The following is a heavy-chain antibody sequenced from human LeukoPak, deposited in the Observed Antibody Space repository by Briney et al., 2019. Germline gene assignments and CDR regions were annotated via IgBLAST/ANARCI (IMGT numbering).Heavy chain of an antibody. V-gene: IGHV4-4*02. CDR3: ARALCRGYTCFSYQDY. D-gene: IGHD3-22*01. CDR2: ILGSGTT. Sequence: SETLSLTCAVSGDSTTNHNYWWTWVRRPPGMGLEWIGEILGSGTTHYNPSLKSRVTLSVDTSKNQFSLKVSSVTAADTAVYYCARALCRGYTCFSYQDYWGQGTLVMVSS. J-gene: IGHJ4*02. CDR1: GDSTTNHNYW.